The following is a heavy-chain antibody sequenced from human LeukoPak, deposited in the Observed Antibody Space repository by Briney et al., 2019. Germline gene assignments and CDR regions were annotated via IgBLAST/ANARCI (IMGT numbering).Heavy chain of an antibody. V-gene: IGHV7-4-1*02. Sequence: ASVKVSCKASGYTFTSYGISWVRQAPGQGLEWMGWINTNTGNPTYAQGFTGRFVFPLDTSVSTAYLQISSLKAEDTAVYYCAREVRAFDYWGQGTLVTVSS. CDR1: GYTFTSYG. J-gene: IGHJ4*02. D-gene: IGHD4-11*01. CDR3: AREVRAFDY. CDR2: INTNTGNP.